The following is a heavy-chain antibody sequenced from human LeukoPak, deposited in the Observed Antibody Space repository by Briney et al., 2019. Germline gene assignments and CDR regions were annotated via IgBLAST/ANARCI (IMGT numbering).Heavy chain of an antibody. CDR3: VRDGKDGVPNAFDM. J-gene: IGHJ3*02. D-gene: IGHD2-8*01. CDR1: GFTFSTYA. CDR2: ILRDGSDE. V-gene: IGHV3-30*04. Sequence: GGSLRLSRAASGFTFSTYAMDWVRQAPGKGLEWVALILRDGSDENYADSVKGRFTVSRDNSRNTVHLQMNSLRPEDTALYYCVRDGKDGVPNAFDMWGEGTMVTVSS.